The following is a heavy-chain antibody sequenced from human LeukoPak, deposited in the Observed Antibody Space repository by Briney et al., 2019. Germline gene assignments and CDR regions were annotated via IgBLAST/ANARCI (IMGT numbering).Heavy chain of an antibody. D-gene: IGHD2-2*02. CDR3: GRGFSIVPAGIPDY. CDR1: GFIFGSYW. V-gene: IGHV3-74*01. CDR2: INTDGGST. Sequence: PGGSLRLSCAASGFIFGSYWMHWVRRAPGKGLVCVSRINTDGGSTTYADSVKGRFTISRDNAKNTLYLQMNSLRAEDTAVYYCGRGFSIVPAGIPDYWGLGTLVTVSS. J-gene: IGHJ4*02.